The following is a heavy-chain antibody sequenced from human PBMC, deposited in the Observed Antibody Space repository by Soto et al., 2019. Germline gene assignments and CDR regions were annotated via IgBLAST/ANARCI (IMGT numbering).Heavy chain of an antibody. CDR3: ARQRRGFGEPNWSAP. CDR1: GGSISSYY. CDR2: IYYSGST. V-gene: IGHV4-59*08. D-gene: IGHD3-10*01. Sequence: SETLSLTCTVSGGSISSYYWSWIRQPPGKGLEWIGYIYYSGSTNYNPSLKSRVTISVDTSKNQFSLKLSSVTAADTAVYYCARQRRGFGEPNWSAPWGKGTLVLVSS. J-gene: IGHJ5*02.